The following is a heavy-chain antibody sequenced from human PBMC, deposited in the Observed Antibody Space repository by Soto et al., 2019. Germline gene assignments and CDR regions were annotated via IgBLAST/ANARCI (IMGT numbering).Heavy chain of an antibody. D-gene: IGHD6-13*01. Sequence: GGSLRLFCAASGFTFCSYSINGVRQAPGKGLEWVSSISSSSSYIYYADSVKGRFTISRDNAKNSLYLQMNSLRAEDTAVYYCAREGGGYSSSWYPSVWDNWFDPWGQGTLVTVSS. J-gene: IGHJ5*02. CDR3: AREGGGYSSSWYPSVWDNWFDP. CDR1: GFTFCSYS. CDR2: ISSSSSYI. V-gene: IGHV3-21*01.